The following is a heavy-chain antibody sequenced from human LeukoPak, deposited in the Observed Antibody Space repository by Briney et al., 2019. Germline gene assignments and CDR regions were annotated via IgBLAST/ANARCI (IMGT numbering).Heavy chain of an antibody. J-gene: IGHJ4*02. V-gene: IGHV3-23*01. CDR2: ISGSGGST. CDR1: GFTFSSYA. CDR3: AKSITMIVVVITCFDY. Sequence: GGSLRLSCAASGFTFSSYAMSWVRQAPGKGLEWVSAISGSGGSTYYADSVKGRFTISRDNSKNTLYLQVNSLRAEDTAVYYCAKSITMIVVVITCFDYWGQGTLVTVSS. D-gene: IGHD3-22*01.